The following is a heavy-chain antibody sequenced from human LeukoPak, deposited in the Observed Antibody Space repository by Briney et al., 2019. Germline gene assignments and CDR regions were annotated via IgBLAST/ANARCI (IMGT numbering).Heavy chain of an antibody. CDR1: GFIFSNYW. J-gene: IGHJ4*02. Sequence: GGSLRLSCAGSGFIFSNYWMTWFRQAPGKGLEWVANIKEDGSEKYYVDSVKGRFTISRDNAKNSLYLQINSLRVEDTAVYYCTRTPDGPDYWGQGTLVTVSS. D-gene: IGHD5-24*01. CDR2: IKEDGSEK. CDR3: TRTPDGPDY. V-gene: IGHV3-7*03.